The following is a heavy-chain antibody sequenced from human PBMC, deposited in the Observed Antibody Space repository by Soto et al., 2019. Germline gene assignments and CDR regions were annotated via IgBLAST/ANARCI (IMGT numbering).Heavy chain of an antibody. J-gene: IGHJ6*02. D-gene: IGHD3-16*01. CDR2: IYYSGST. Sequence: SETLSLTCTVSGGSVSSGSYYWSWIRQPPGKGLEWIGYIYYSGSTNYNPSLKSRVTISVDTSKNQFSLKLSSVTAADTAVYYCATGGRAYYYYYGMDVWGQGTAVTVSS. CDR1: GGSVSSGSYY. V-gene: IGHV4-61*01. CDR3: ATGGRAYYYYYGMDV.